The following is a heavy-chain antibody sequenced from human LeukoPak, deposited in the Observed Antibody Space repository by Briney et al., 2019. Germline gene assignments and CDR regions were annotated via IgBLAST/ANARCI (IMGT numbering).Heavy chain of an antibody. D-gene: IGHD2-2*01. CDR2: IYYSGST. CDR3: ARAGAYCSSTSCLGIWFDP. Sequence: PSETLSLTCTVSGGSISSSSYYWGWIRQPPGKGLEGIGRIYYSGSTYYNPSLKSRVTISVDTSKNQFSLKLSSVTAADTAVYYCARAGAYCSSTSCLGIWFDPWGQGTLVTVSS. J-gene: IGHJ5*02. CDR1: GGSISSSSYY. V-gene: IGHV4-39*01.